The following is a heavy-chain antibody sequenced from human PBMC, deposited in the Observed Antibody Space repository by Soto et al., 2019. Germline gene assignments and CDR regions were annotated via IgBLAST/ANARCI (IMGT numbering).Heavy chain of an antibody. CDR1: GASITTQH. CDR2: REIT. Sequence: QVQLQESGPELVKLSETLSLPCTVSGASITTQHLTWIRQPQGRGLEWIGHREITTYSPSLKSRVTTSVVTSNREYSLTLSSGTAADTAVYDCAKDSIGGGGRGYWGQGTLVIVSS. J-gene: IGHJ4*02. V-gene: IGHV4-4*08. CDR3: AKDSIGGGGRGY. D-gene: IGHD3-16*01.